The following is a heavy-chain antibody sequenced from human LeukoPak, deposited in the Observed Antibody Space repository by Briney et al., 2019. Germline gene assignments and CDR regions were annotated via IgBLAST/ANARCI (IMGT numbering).Heavy chain of an antibody. CDR2: IKSKIDGGTT. CDR1: GFTFTDAW. V-gene: IGHV3-15*01. D-gene: IGHD2-15*01. J-gene: IGHJ4*02. Sequence: GGSLRLSCAASGFTFTDAWMTWVRQAPGKGLEWVGRIKSKIDGGTTDYAPPVKGRFTISRDDSKNMLYLQMNSLKTEDTAVYYCTTSIVLTGSDYWGQGTLATVSS. CDR3: TTSIVLTGSDY.